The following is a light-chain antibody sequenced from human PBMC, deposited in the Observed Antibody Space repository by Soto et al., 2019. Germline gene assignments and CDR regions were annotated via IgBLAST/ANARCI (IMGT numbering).Light chain of an antibody. J-gene: IGKJ1*01. CDR2: GAS. CDR1: QSVSSSY. Sequence: EIVLTQYPGTLSLSPGERSALSCVASQSVSSSYLAGYQQKPGQAPRLLIYGASSRATGITDRFSGSGSGTDFTITISRLEPEDFAVYYCQPYGSSPLTVGPGTQVEIK. V-gene: IGKV3-20*01. CDR3: QPYGSSPLT.